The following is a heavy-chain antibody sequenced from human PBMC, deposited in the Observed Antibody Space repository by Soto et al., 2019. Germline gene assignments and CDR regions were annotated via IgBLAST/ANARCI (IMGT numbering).Heavy chain of an antibody. CDR2: ISYDGSNK. V-gene: IGHV3-30-3*01. D-gene: IGHD4-17*01. Sequence: QVQLVESGGGVVQPGRSLRLSCAASGFTCSSYAMHWVRQAPGKGLEWVAVISYDGSNKYYADSVKGRFTISRDNSKNTLYLQMNSLRAEDTAVYYCARMSTTVTTSGYYFDYRGQGTLVTVSS. CDR3: ARMSTTVTTSGYYFDY. J-gene: IGHJ4*02. CDR1: GFTCSSYA.